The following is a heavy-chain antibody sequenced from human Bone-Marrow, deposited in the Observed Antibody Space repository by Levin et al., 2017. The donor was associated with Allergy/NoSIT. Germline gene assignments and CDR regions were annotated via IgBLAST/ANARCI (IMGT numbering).Heavy chain of an antibody. J-gene: IGHJ5*02. V-gene: IGHV4-39*07. CDR1: GGSISSSSYY. CDR3: AREDYYDTSWFDP. Sequence: SETLSLTCTVSGGSISSSSYYWGWIRQPPGKGLEWIGSIYYSGSTYYNPSLKSRVTISVDTSKNQFSLKLSSVTAADTAVYYCAREDYYDTSWFDPWGQGTLVTVSS. D-gene: IGHD3-22*01. CDR2: IYYSGST.